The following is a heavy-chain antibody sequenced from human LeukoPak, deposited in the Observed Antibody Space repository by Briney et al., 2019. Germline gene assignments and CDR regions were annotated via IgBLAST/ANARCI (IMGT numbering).Heavy chain of an antibody. CDR3: ARAFGGAPLGYYFDY. D-gene: IGHD3-10*01. Sequence: GGSLRLSCSASGFIVNNYYMNWVRQAPGKALEGVLILYSGGRTNYADSVKGRITLSRDNSQNNLYSPMNKPRIADQAVVFCARAFGGAPLGYYFDYWGQGTLVTVSS. V-gene: IGHV3-53*01. J-gene: IGHJ4*02. CDR1: GFIVNNYY. CDR2: LYSGGRT.